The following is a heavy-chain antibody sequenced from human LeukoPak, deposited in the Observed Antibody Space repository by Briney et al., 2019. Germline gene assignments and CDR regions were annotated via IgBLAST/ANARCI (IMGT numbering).Heavy chain of an antibody. J-gene: IGHJ6*02. D-gene: IGHD3-22*01. CDR3: ASNYYDSSGYLRGYYYYGMDV. CDR1: GGTFSSYA. Sequence: SVTVSCKASGGTFSSYAISWVRQAPGQGLEWMGGIIPIFGTANYAQKFQGRVTITADESTSTAYMELSSLRSEDTAVYYCASNYYDSSGYLRGYYYYGMDVWGQGTTVTVSS. CDR2: IIPIFGTA. V-gene: IGHV1-69*01.